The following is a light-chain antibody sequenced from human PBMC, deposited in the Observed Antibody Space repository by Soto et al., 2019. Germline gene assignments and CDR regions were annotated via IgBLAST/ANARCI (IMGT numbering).Light chain of an antibody. CDR2: DVT. J-gene: IGLJ1*01. Sequence: QSVLTQPRSVSGSPGQSVTISCTGTSSDVGGYNYVSWYQQHPGEAPKVMIYDVTQRPSGVPDRFSGTKSGNTASLTISGLQAEDEADYYCCSYAGSYTWVFGSGTKLTVL. CDR3: CSYAGSYTWV. CDR1: SSDVGGYNY. V-gene: IGLV2-11*01.